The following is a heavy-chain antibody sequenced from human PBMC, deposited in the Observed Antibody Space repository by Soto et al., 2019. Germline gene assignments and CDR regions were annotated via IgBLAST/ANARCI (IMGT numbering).Heavy chain of an antibody. CDR1: GGSISSGDYY. J-gene: IGHJ4*01. CDR3: ASFPVIPGRDSPLSFDD. CDR2: IYYSGST. D-gene: IGHD3-22*01. Sequence: SETLSLTCTVSGGSISSGDYYWGWIRQPPGKGLEWIGYIYYSGSTYYNPSLKSRVTISVDTSKNQFSLKLSSVTAADTAVYYCASFPVIPGRDSPLSFDDWAQGTLVTVSS. V-gene: IGHV4-30-4*01.